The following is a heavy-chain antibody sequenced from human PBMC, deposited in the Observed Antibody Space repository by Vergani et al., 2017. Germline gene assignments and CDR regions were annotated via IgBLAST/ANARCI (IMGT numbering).Heavy chain of an antibody. D-gene: IGHD2-15*01. CDR1: GFMFEEYA. V-gene: IGHV3-9*01. J-gene: IGHJ6*03. CDR3: VKPYSTSYYYYMDV. CDR2: ISRTGGTV. Sequence: EFQVVESGGGLIQPGGFLKLSCKVSGFMFEEYAMHWVRQAPGKGLEWVSSISRTGGTVGYAESVKGRFTISRDNAKNSLYLQMNTLRLEYTALYYCVKPYSTSYYYYMDVWGKGSTVAVSS.